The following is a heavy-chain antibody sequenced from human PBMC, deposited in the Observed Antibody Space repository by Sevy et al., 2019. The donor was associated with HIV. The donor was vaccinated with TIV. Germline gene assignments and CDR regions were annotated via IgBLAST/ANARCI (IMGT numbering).Heavy chain of an antibody. V-gene: IGHV3-23*01. CDR1: GFSISGYS. CDR2: ISGSGGST. J-gene: IGHJ6*02. D-gene: IGHD2-8*01. Sequence: GGSLRLSCAASGFSISGYSMTWVRQAPGKGLEWVSSISGSGGSTYYVDSVKGRFTISRDNSKNRVFLQMNNLRADDMAVYFCAKMQWFRADFDMDVWGQGTTVTVSS. CDR3: AKMQWFRADFDMDV.